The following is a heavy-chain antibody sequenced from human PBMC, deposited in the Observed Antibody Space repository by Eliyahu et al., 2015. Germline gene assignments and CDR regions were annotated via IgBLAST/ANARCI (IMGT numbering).Heavy chain of an antibody. CDR1: GGSISSSSYY. D-gene: IGHD6-13*01. V-gene: IGHV4-39*01. Sequence: QLQLQESGPGLVKPSETLSLTCXVSGGSISSSSYYWGWIRQPPGKGLEWIGSIYYSGSTYYNPSLKSRVTISVDTSKNQFSLKLSSVTAADTAVYYCARQGLRSSTWYGASWFDPWGQGTLVTVSS. CDR3: ARQGLRSSTWYGASWFDP. CDR2: IYYSGST. J-gene: IGHJ5*02.